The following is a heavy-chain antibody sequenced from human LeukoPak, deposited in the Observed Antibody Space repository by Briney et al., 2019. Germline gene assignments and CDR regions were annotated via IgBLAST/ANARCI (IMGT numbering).Heavy chain of an antibody. CDR2: TRSKSNNYAT. CDR3: SRPLHSSHCFDP. J-gene: IGHJ5*02. D-gene: IGHD6-13*01. CDR1: GFTFSGSA. V-gene: IGHV3-73*01. Sequence: GGSLKLSCAASGFTFSGSATHWVRQASGKGLEWGGRTRSKSNNYATAYSESVKGRFTISRDDSKNMAYLQLNSLKTEDTAVYYYSRPLHSSHCFDPWGEETRVTVSS.